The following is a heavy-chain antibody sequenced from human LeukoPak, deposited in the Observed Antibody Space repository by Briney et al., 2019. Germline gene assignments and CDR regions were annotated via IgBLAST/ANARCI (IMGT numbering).Heavy chain of an antibody. CDR2: IGTAGDT. V-gene: IGHV3-13*01. D-gene: IGHD5-12*01. Sequence: PGGSLRLSCAASGFTFSSYDMHWVRQATGKGLEWVSAIGTAGDTYYPGSVKGRFTISRENAKNSMYLQMNSLRAGETAVYYCARAVPHSGCDSTYYYYYYMDVWGKGTTVSVSS. CDR1: GFTFSSYD. J-gene: IGHJ6*03. CDR3: ARAVPHSGCDSTYYYYYYMDV.